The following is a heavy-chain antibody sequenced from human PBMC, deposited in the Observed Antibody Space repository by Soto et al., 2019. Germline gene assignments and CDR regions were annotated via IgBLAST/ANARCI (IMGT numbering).Heavy chain of an antibody. D-gene: IGHD3-16*01. J-gene: IGHJ5*01. Sequence: GGSLRLSCAASGFSFSTFEMSWVRQAPGRGLEWVSFISDDGSRTYFADAVKGRFTISRDNSKHTLYLQMNSLTAEDTAVYACVKGGWFDFWGQGTLVTVSS. V-gene: IGHV3-23*01. CDR2: ISDDGSRT. CDR1: GFSFSTFE. CDR3: VKGGWFDF.